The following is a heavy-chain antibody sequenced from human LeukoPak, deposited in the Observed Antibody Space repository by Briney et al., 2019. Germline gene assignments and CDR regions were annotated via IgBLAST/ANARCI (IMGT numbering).Heavy chain of an antibody. Sequence: SQTLSLTCAVSGGSISSGGYSWSWIRQPPGKGLEWIGYIYHSGSTYYNPSLKSRVTISVDRSKNQFSLKLSSVTAADTAVYHCARPSRDTYAFDIWGQGTMVTVSS. CDR1: GGSISSGGYS. V-gene: IGHV4-30-2*01. D-gene: IGHD5-24*01. CDR2: IYHSGST. J-gene: IGHJ3*02. CDR3: ARPSRDTYAFDI.